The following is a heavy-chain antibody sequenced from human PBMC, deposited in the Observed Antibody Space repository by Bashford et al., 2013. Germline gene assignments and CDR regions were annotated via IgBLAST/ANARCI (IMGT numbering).Heavy chain of an antibody. CDR1: GGSISSGGYY. V-gene: IGHV4-31*03. Sequence: RPLLYSSETLSLTCTVSGGSISSGGYYWSWIRQHPGKGLEWIGYIYYSGSTYYNPSLKSRVTISVDTSKNQFSLKLSSVTAADTAVYYCARARTLNWFDPWGQGTLVTVSS. CDR2: IYYSGST. CDR3: ARARTLNWFDP. D-gene: IGHD1-14*01. J-gene: IGHJ5*02.